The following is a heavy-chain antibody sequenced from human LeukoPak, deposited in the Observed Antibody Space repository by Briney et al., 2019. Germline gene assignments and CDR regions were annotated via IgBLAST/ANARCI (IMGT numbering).Heavy chain of an antibody. V-gene: IGHV1-46*01. J-gene: IGHJ6*02. Sequence: GASVKVTCKGSGYVFTWCCMHRVRLAPGHGLEWMGMINPSGGSTTYSQKFQGRVTMTRDTSTSTVYMDLRGLRSGDTAMYFCARDGTPHPGNGMDVWAQGTTVTVSS. D-gene: IGHD1-26*01. CDR3: ARDGTPHPGNGMDV. CDR1: GYVFTWCC. CDR2: INPSGGST.